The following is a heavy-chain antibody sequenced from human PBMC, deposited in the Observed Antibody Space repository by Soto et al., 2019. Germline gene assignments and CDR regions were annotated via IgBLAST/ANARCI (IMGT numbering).Heavy chain of an antibody. Sequence: QVQLQESGPGLVKPSGTLSLTCAVSSGFISSSNWWSWVRQPPGKGLEWIGEIYHSGSTNYNPSHTRRVTISVDKSKNQVSLKLSSVAAADTAVYYCARSAIVTGYYKREYCAFDIWGQGTMVTVSS. V-gene: IGHV4-4*02. J-gene: IGHJ3*02. CDR2: IYHSGST. D-gene: IGHD3-9*01. CDR1: SGFISSSNW. CDR3: ARSAIVTGYYKREYCAFDI.